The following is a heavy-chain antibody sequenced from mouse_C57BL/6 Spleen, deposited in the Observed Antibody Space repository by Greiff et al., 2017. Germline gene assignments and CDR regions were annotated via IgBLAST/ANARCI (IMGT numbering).Heavy chain of an antibody. CDR3: ARRGDYDYEWFAY. CDR1: GFTFSSYG. CDR2: ISSGGSYT. Sequence: EVKLMESGGDLVKPGGSLKLSCAASGFTFSSYGMSWVRQTPDKRLEWVATISSGGSYTYYPDSVKGRFTISRDNAKNTLYLQMSSLKSEDTSMYDCARRGDYDYEWFAYWGQGTLVTVSA. V-gene: IGHV5-6*02. J-gene: IGHJ3*01. D-gene: IGHD2-4*01.